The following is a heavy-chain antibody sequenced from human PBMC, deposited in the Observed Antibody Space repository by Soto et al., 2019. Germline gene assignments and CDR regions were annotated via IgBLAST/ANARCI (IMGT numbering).Heavy chain of an antibody. Sequence: SETLSLTCAVYGGSFSGYYWSWIRQPPGKGLEWIGEINHSGSTNYNPSLKSRVTISVDTSKNQFSLKLSSVTAADTAVYYCARGPGGSGRRFPFDPWGQGTMVTVYS. J-gene: IGHJ5*02. D-gene: IGHD3-10*01. CDR2: INHSGST. CDR1: GGSFSGYY. V-gene: IGHV4-34*01. CDR3: ARGPGGSGRRFPFDP.